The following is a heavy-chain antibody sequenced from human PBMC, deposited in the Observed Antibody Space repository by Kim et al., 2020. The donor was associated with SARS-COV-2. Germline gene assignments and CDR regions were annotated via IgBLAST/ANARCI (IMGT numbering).Heavy chain of an antibody. J-gene: IGHJ4*02. Sequence: RFTISRDNSKNPLYQQMNSLRAEDTAVYYCAKDGRITIFGVVITQTYYFDYWGQGTLVTVSS. V-gene: IGHV3-23*01. CDR3: AKDGRITIFGVVITQTYYFDY. D-gene: IGHD3-3*01.